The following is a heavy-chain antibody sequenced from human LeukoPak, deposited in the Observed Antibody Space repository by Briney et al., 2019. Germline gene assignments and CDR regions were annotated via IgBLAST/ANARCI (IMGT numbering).Heavy chain of an antibody. V-gene: IGHV1-46*01. CDR2: INPSGGST. Sequence: ASVKVSCKASGYTFTSYGISWVRQAPGQGLEWMGIINPSGGSTSYAQKFQGRVTMTRDTSTSTVYMELSSLRSEDTAVYYCARETGGYDSAFDYWGQGTLVTVSS. CDR3: ARETGGYDSAFDY. CDR1: GYTFTSYG. D-gene: IGHD5-12*01. J-gene: IGHJ4*02.